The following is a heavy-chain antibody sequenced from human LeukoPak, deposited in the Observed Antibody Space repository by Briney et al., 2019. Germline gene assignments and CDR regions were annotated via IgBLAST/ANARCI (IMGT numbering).Heavy chain of an antibody. CDR1: GFTFSSYG. D-gene: IGHD2-2*02. CDR3: AKEQDCSSTSCYTAFDI. J-gene: IGHJ3*02. Sequence: PGGSLRLSCAASGFTFSSYGMHWVRQAPGKGLEWVAVISYDGSNKYYADSVKGRFTISRDNSKNTLYLQMSSLRAEDTAVYYCAKEQDCSSTSCYTAFDIWGQGTMVTVSS. V-gene: IGHV3-30*18. CDR2: ISYDGSNK.